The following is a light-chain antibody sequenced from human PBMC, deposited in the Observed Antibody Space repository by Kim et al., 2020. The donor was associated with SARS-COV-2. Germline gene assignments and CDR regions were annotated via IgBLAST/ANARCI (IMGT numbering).Light chain of an antibody. CDR2: EVS. Sequence: QSITISWTGTSSDVSGYKYVSWYQQRPGKAPKLVIYEVSNRPSGFSNRFSGSKSGNTASLTISGLQAEDEADYYCSSYIRGSTNYVFGTGTKVTVL. CDR3: SSYIRGSTNYV. J-gene: IGLJ1*01. CDR1: SSDVSGYKY. V-gene: IGLV2-14*01.